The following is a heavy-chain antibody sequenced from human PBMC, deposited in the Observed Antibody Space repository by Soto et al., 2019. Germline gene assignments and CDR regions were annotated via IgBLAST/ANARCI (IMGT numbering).Heavy chain of an antibody. CDR3: AKDPATKYSSGWYGKYYFDY. V-gene: IGHV3-23*01. D-gene: IGHD6-19*01. Sequence: PGGSLRLSCAASGFTFSSYAMSWVRQAPGKGLEWVSAISGSGGSTYYADSVKGRFTISRDNSKNTLYLQMNSLRAEDTAVYYCAKDPATKYSSGWYGKYYFDYWGQGTLVTVSS. CDR1: GFTFSSYA. CDR2: ISGSGGST. J-gene: IGHJ4*02.